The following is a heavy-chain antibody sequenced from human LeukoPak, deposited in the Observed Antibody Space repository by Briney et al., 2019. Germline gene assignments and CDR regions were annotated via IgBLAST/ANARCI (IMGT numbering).Heavy chain of an antibody. CDR1: GGSVSSGSYY. V-gene: IGHV4-61*01. CDR3: ATEGTYSSGWYDY. CDR2: AHHRGST. D-gene: IGHD6-19*01. J-gene: IGHJ4*02. Sequence: SSETLSLTGTVSGGSVSSGSYYWSWIRQPPGKGLEWIGYAHHRGSTNYNPSLKSRVTISVDTSKNQFSLKLNSVTAADTAVYYCATEGTYSSGWYDYWGQGTLVTVSS.